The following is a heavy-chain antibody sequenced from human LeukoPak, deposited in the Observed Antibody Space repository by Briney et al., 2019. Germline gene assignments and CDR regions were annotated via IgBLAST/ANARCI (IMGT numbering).Heavy chain of an antibody. CDR1: GVSISSYY. V-gene: IGHV4-59*08. Sequence: SEALSLTCTVSGVSISSYYWSWIRQPPGKGLEWIGYIFYSGNTIYNPSLRSRVTISADTSKNHFSLRLRSVTAADTAVYYCARLAAISGSDYPDDWGQGTLVTVSS. CDR2: IFYSGNT. J-gene: IGHJ4*02. D-gene: IGHD1-26*01. CDR3: ARLAAISGSDYPDD.